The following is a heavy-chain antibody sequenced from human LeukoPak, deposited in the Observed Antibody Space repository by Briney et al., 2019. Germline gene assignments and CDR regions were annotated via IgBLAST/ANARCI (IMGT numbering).Heavy chain of an antibody. D-gene: IGHD3-3*01. CDR1: GFTFSSYA. CDR2: ISYDGSNK. V-gene: IGHV3-30-3*01. Sequence: GGSLRLSCAASGFTFSSYAMHWVRQAPGKGLEWVAVISYDGSNKYYADSVKGRFTISRDNSKNTLYLQMNSLRAEDTAVYYCARDTADFWSGYSVLDYWGQGTLVTVSS. J-gene: IGHJ4*02. CDR3: ARDTADFWSGYSVLDY.